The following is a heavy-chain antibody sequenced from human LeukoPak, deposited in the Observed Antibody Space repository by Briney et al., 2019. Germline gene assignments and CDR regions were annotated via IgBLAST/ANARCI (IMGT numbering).Heavy chain of an antibody. CDR1: GLTISTYA. Sequence: GGSLRLSCAASGLTISTYAMHWVRQALGKGLEWLAIISYDGSNEYYADSVKGRFTISRDNSKNTLYLQMNSLRADDMAVYFCAKAATPRDITMVRGVIPYYNFGMDVWGQGPTVTVS. J-gene: IGHJ6*02. CDR2: ISYDGSNE. D-gene: IGHD3-10*01. V-gene: IGHV3-30*18. CDR3: AKAATPRDITMVRGVIPYYNFGMDV.